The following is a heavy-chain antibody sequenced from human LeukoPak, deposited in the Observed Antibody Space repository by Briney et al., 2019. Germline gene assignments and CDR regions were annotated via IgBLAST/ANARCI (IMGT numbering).Heavy chain of an antibody. CDR3: AKDFRAQWLSSLDH. CDR2: IKQDGSDK. V-gene: IGHV3-7*01. J-gene: IGHJ4*02. CDR1: GFTFSSFW. Sequence: TGGSLRLSCAASGFTFSSFWMTWVRQAPGKGLEWVANIKQDGSDKHYVDSVKGRVTISRDNARNSLYLQMNSLRAEDTAVYYCAKDFRAQWLSSLDHWGQGTLGTVSS. D-gene: IGHD6-19*01.